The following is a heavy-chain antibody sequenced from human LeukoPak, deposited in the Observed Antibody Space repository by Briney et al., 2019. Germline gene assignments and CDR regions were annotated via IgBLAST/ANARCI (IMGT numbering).Heavy chain of an antibody. CDR2: ISSLSGTI. V-gene: IGHV3-48*04. D-gene: IGHD6-13*01. Sequence: PGGSLRLSCAASGFTFSSYSMNWVRQAPGKGLEWVSYISSLSGTINYADSVKGRFTISRDNAKNSLYLQMNSLRAEDTAVYYCAGLGYIPSFDYMDVWGKGTTVTVSS. CDR1: GFTFSSYS. CDR3: AGLGYIPSFDYMDV. J-gene: IGHJ6*03.